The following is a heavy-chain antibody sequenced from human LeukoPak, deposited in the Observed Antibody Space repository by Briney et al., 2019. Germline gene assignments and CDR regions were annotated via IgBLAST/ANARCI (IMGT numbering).Heavy chain of an antibody. CDR3: ARGGHYYDSSGYFPLFGY. V-gene: IGHV3-53*01. CDR2: IYSGGST. J-gene: IGHJ4*02. CDR1: GFTVSSNY. Sequence: GGSLRLSCAASGFTVSSNYMSWVRQAPGKGLEWVSVIYSGGSTYYADSVKGRFTTSRDNSKNTLYHQMNSLRAEDTAVYYCARGGHYYDSSGYFPLFGYWGQGTLVTVSS. D-gene: IGHD3-22*01.